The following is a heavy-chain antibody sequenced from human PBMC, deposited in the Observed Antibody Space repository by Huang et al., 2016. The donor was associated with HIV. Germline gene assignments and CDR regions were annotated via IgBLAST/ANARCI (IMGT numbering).Heavy chain of an antibody. V-gene: IGHV3-30*18. CDR1: GFTFSGYG. CDR2: ITFDGKNK. D-gene: IGHD1-1*01. J-gene: IGHJ4*02. CDR3: AKDNDLYYFDY. Sequence: QLHLVESGGGVVQPGRSLRLSCAASGFTFSGYGMHWVRQAQGKGLGWVAVITFDGKNKYYADSVRGRFTVSRDNSQNTVSLQMNTLRAEDTTVYYCAKDNDLYYFDYWGQGTLVTVSS.